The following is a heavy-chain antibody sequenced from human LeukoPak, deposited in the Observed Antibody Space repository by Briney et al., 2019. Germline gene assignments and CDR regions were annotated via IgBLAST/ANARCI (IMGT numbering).Heavy chain of an antibody. D-gene: IGHD7-27*01. V-gene: IGHV3-33*06. CDR2: IWYDGSNE. Sequence: QPGGSLRLSCTASGFTFNDYGMHWVRQAPGKGLEWVAGIWYDGSNEAYADSLRGRITISRDTSKNTLYLQMNGLRAEDTAVYFCAKDGDRGQYYYYYYMDVWGKGTAVTVSS. J-gene: IGHJ6*03. CDR1: GFTFNDYG. CDR3: AKDGDRGQYYYYYYMDV.